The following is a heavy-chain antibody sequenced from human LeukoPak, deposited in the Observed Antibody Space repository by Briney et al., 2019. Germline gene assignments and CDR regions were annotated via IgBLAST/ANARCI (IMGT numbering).Heavy chain of an antibody. Sequence: SETLSLSCTASGDYIGSYYWSWIRQPAGKGLEWIGRIYTSVNTAYNPSLKSRVTMSVDMSTSQFSLRLTSVTAADTAVYDCARERDYSDSSKSFYYMDVWGKGTTVTVSS. V-gene: IGHV4-4*07. J-gene: IGHJ6*03. D-gene: IGHD4-11*01. CDR1: GDYIGSYY. CDR3: ARERDYSDSSKSFYYMDV. CDR2: IYTSVNT.